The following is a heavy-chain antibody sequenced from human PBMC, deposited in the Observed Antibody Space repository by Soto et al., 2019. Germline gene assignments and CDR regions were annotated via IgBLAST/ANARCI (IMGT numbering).Heavy chain of an antibody. CDR3: AKRSVSGTYSPFDY. CDR2: INDDSVNT. D-gene: IGHD1-7*01. Sequence: PGGSLRLSCTGSGFTFRNFALSWVRQAAGEGLEWISAINDDSVNTYHADSVKGRFTISRDNSKNTLYLQMNSLRPEDTAIYYCAKRSVSGTYSPFDYWGQGTLVTVSS. J-gene: IGHJ4*02. CDR1: GFTFRNFA. V-gene: IGHV3-23*01.